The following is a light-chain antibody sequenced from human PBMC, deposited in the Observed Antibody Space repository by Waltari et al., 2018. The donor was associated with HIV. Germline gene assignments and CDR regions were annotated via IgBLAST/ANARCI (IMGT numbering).Light chain of an antibody. V-gene: IGKV1-5*03. CDR3: QQYSTGFRT. CDR2: KAS. J-gene: IGKJ4*01. Sequence: DIQMTQSPSTLPASVGDRVTLTCRASKSIGDLLAWYQQKPGGAPKVLIYKASKRKSGVPSRFSGRGSWTEFTLTINGLQPDDFATYYCQQYSTGFRTCGGGTKVDIK. CDR1: KSIGDL.